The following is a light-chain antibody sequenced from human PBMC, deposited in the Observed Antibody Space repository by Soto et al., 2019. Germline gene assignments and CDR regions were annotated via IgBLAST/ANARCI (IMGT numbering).Light chain of an antibody. Sequence: QSALAQPASVSGSPGQSITMSCTGTSSDIGRYNFVSWYQQHPGKAPKVMIYEVTNRPSGVSNRFSGSKSGNTASLTISGLQAEDEADYYCSSHTSSSSWVFGGGTKLTVL. CDR3: SSHTSSSSWV. CDR1: SSDIGRYNF. CDR2: EVT. J-gene: IGLJ3*02. V-gene: IGLV2-14*01.